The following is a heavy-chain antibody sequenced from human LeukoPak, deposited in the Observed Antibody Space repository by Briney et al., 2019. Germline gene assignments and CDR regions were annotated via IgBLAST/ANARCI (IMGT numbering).Heavy chain of an antibody. D-gene: IGHD5-24*01. CDR1: GLTFSDYY. CDR3: GRDSRWAQPDY. Sequence: GGSLRLSCAASGLTFSDYYMSWIRQAPGKGLEWVSYISSSGSTIYYADSVKGRFTVSRDNSKNMVYLQINSLTAEDTAIYYCGRDSRWAQPDYWGQGTLVTVSS. V-gene: IGHV3-11*01. J-gene: IGHJ4*02. CDR2: ISSSGSTI.